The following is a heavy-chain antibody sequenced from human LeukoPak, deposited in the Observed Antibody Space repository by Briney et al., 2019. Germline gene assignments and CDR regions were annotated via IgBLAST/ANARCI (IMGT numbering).Heavy chain of an antibody. CDR2: INPSGGST. CDR1: GYTFTGYY. V-gene: IGHV1-46*01. D-gene: IGHD6-6*01. J-gene: IGHJ4*02. Sequence: ASVKVSCKASGYTFTGYYMHWVRQAPGQGLEWMGIINPSGGSTSYAQKFQGRVTMTRDTSTSTVYMELSSLRSEDTAVYYCAARPQRYYFDYWGQGTLVTVSS. CDR3: AARPQRYYFDY.